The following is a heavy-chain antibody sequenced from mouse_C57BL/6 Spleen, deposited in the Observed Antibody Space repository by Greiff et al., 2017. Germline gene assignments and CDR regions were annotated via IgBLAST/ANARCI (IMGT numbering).Heavy chain of an antibody. CDR1: GYTFTSYW. D-gene: IGHD2-4*01. CDR3: ARRGHYDYGDY. CDR2: IHPNSGST. J-gene: IGHJ2*01. V-gene: IGHV1-64*01. Sequence: QVQLQQPGAELVKPGASVKLSCKASGYTFTSYWMHWVKQRPGQGLEWIGMIHPNSGSTNYNEKFKSKATLTADKSSSTAYMQLSSLTSEDSAVYYCARRGHYDYGDYWGQGTTLTVSS.